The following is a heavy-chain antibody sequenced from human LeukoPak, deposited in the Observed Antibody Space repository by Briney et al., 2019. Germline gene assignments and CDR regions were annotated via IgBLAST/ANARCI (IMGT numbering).Heavy chain of an antibody. V-gene: IGHV3-9*01. Sequence: GGSLRLSCAASGFTFDDYAMHWVRQAPGKGLEWVSGISWNSGSIGYADSVKGRFTISRDNAKNSLYLQMNSLRAEDTALYYCAKGYGDYPRYFDPWGRGTLVTVSS. CDR1: GFTFDDYA. D-gene: IGHD4-17*01. CDR2: ISWNSGSI. J-gene: IGHJ2*01. CDR3: AKGYGDYPRYFDP.